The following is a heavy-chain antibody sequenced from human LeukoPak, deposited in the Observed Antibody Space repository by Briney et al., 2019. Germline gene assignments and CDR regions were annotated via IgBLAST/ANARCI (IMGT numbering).Heavy chain of an antibody. CDR3: ARRAVELDFRSGYQSYYFDY. D-gene: IGHD3-3*01. J-gene: IGHJ4*02. CDR2: IYPGDSDT. Sequence: HGESLKISCKGSGYSFTSYWIGWVRQMPGKGLEWMGIIYPGDSDTRYSPSFQGQVTISADKSISTAYLQWSSLKASDTAMYYCARRAVELDFRSGYQSYYFDYWGQGTLVTVSS. CDR1: GYSFTSYW. V-gene: IGHV5-51*01.